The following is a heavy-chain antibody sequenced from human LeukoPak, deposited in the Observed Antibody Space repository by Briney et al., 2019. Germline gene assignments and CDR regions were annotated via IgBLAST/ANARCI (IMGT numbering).Heavy chain of an antibody. CDR3: ARARKDFWSGSHGDY. J-gene: IGHJ4*02. D-gene: IGHD3-3*01. CDR1: GFTFSSYA. CDR2: ISGSGGST. Sequence: GGSLRLSCAAPGFTFSSYAMSWVRQAPGKGLEWVSAISGSGGSTYYADSVKGRFTISRDNSKDTLYLQMSNLRAEDTAVYYCARARKDFWSGSHGDYWSQGTLVTVSS. V-gene: IGHV3-23*01.